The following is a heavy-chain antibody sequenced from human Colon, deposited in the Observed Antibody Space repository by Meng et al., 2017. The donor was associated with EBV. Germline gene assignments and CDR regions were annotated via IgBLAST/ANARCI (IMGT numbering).Heavy chain of an antibody. CDR1: GGSISSSSYS. CDR3: ARRCDDIVVVPATITGNWFDP. Sequence: QGAGPGLVKPSETLSLPCNVSGGSISSSSYSWGWIRQPPGKGLEWIGSIYYSGSTYYNPSLKSRVTISVDTSKNQFSLKLSSVTAADTAVYYCARRCDDIVVVPATITGNWFDPWGQGTLVTVSS. CDR2: IYYSGST. D-gene: IGHD2-2*01. V-gene: IGHV4-39*01. J-gene: IGHJ5*02.